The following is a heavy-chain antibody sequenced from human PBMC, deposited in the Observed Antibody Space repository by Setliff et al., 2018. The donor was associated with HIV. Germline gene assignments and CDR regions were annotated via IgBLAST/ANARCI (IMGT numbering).Heavy chain of an antibody. Sequence: GGSLRLSCAASGFIFSNYWMHWVRQAPGKGLEWVSSISSSSYYIYYADSVKGRFTISRDNAKNSLFLQMNSLRAEDTAVYYCASIELAAMVPVDYWGQGTLVTVSS. J-gene: IGHJ4*02. CDR3: ASIELAAMVPVDY. D-gene: IGHD5-18*01. CDR2: ISSSSYYI. CDR1: GFIFSNYW. V-gene: IGHV3-21*01.